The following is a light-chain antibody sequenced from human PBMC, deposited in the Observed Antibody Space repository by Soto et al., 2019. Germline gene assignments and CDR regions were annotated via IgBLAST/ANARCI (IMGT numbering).Light chain of an antibody. CDR3: GTWDSSLSAEV. CDR1: SSNIGNNY. J-gene: IGLJ1*01. Sequence: QSVLTQPPSVSAAPGQKVTISCSGSSSNIGNNYVSWYQQLPGTAPKLLIYDNNKRPSGIPDRFSGSKSGTSATLGITGLQTGDEADYYCGTWDSSLSAEVFGTGTQLIVL. CDR2: DNN. V-gene: IGLV1-51*01.